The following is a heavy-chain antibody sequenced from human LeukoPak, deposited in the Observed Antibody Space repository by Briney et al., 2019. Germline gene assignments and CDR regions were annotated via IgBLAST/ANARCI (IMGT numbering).Heavy chain of an antibody. J-gene: IGHJ4*02. CDR1: GGSFSRSSYY. CDR3: ARQYYDSSGYYPWYFDQ. D-gene: IGHD3-22*01. CDR2: MYYSGST. Sequence: PSETLSLTCTVSGGSFSRSSYYWGWIRQPPGKGLEWIGSMYYSGSTYYNQSLKSRVTLSVDTSKNQFSLKLTSVTAADTAVYYCARQYYDSSGYYPWYFDQWGQGTLVTVSS. V-gene: IGHV4-39*01.